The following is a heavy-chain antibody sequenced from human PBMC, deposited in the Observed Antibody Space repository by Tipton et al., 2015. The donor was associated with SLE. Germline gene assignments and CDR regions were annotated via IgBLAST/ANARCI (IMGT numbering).Heavy chain of an antibody. J-gene: IGHJ4*02. V-gene: IGHV4-34*01. Sequence: LSLPFSVYRGSFSDYFWTWIRQSPGKGLEWIGDVNHSGSTDYHPSLKSRVTMSVDTSKNQFSLKLTSVTAADTALYYCARCTIFGVVRGSFDSWGQGTLVTVS. CDR2: VNHSGST. CDR3: ARCTIFGVVRGSFDS. CDR1: RGSFSDYF. D-gene: IGHD3-3*01.